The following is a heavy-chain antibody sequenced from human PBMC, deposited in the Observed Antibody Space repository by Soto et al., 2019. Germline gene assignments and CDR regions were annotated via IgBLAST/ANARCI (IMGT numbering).Heavy chain of an antibody. CDR2: IYHSEST. J-gene: IGHJ4*02. D-gene: IGHD6-6*01. Sequence: PSETLSLTCAVSGDSISSNYWWSWVRQPPGKGLEWIGEIYHSESTNYNPSLKSRVTISVDKSKNQFSLKLSSVTAADTAVYYCAKCITALGPIDYWGQGTLVTVSS. V-gene: IGHV4-4*02. CDR3: AKCITALGPIDY. CDR1: GDSISSNYW.